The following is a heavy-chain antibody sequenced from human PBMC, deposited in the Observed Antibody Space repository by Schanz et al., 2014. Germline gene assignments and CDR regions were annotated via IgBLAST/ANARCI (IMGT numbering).Heavy chain of an antibody. J-gene: IGHJ4*02. V-gene: IGHV3-33*01. Sequence: VQLLDSGGGLVQPGTSLILSCSVSGFSLNTYGIHWFRQPAGKGLEWVAVIWNNGVTKYYADSVRGRFTISRDRFQNTLYLRMSSLRAEDTAVYYCARPRFDYGEVDYWGQGTLVTVSS. CDR3: ARPRFDYGEVDY. CDR1: GFSLNTYG. D-gene: IGHD4-17*01. CDR2: IWNNGVTK.